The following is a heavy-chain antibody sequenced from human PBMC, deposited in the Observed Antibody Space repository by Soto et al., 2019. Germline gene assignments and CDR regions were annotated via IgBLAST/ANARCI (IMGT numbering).Heavy chain of an antibody. Sequence: QVQLQESGPGLVKPSETLSLTCTVSGDSVTSGSIYWSWIRQPPGKGLGWIGYVHYTGSTNYNPYPKSRDAISVDPSKNHFSLTRSSVTAADTAVYYCARDRGNFGVVLADFCQYGMDVWGQGTTVTVSS. CDR3: ARDRGNFGVVLADFCQYGMDV. CDR1: GDSVTSGSIY. CDR2: VHYTGST. J-gene: IGHJ6*02. V-gene: IGHV4-61*03. D-gene: IGHD3-3*01.